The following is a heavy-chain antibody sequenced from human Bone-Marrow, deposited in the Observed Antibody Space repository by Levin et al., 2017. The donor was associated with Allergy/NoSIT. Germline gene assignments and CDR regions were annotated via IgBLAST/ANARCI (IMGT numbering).Heavy chain of an antibody. CDR2: ISSDGRST. CDR3: ARGGSVRMDV. J-gene: IGHJ6*04. Sequence: GESLKISCADSGFTFSNYWMHWVRQGPGKGLVWVSRISSDGRSTSYAESVKGRFTISRDNAKNTVYLQMNSLRAEDTAVYHCARGGSVRMDVWGEGTTVTVSP. V-gene: IGHV3-74*01. CDR1: GFTFSNYW.